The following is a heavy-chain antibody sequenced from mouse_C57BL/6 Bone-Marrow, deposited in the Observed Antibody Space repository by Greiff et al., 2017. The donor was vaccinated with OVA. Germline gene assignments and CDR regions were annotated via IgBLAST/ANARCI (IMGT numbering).Heavy chain of an antibody. CDR3: AKATDFDY. CDR2: INPSDGGT. V-gene: IGHV1-53*01. CDR1: GYTFTSYW. J-gene: IGHJ2*01. D-gene: IGHD1-1*01. Sequence: VQLQQPGTGLVKPGASVKLSCTASGYTFTSYWMHWVRQRPGQGLEWMGIINPSDGGTNYDEKFKVKATLTVDRSSSPAYMQLRSLESEDSAVYYCAKATDFDYWGQGTTLTVSS.